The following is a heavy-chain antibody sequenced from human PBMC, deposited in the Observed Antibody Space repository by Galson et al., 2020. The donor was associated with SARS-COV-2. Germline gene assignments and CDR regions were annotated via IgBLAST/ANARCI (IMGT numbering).Heavy chain of an antibody. CDR2: NYSDGSK. CDR1: GFLVNSNY. Sequence: QLGESLKIPRSASGFLVNSNYMSWVRPAPRKGPEWVSANYSDGSKYYADSVKGRFTNSRDYSKKTVFLQMYSQRAEETAGYDCGRELPEQQLDPWGQGTLVTVSS. J-gene: IGHJ5*02. V-gene: IGHV3-53*01. D-gene: IGHD6-13*01. CDR3: GRELPEQQLDP.